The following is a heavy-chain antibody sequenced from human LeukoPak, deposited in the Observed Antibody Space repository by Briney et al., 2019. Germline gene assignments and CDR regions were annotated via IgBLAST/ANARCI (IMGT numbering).Heavy chain of an antibody. D-gene: IGHD6-13*01. J-gene: IGHJ4*02. CDR1: GFPFSSYS. Sequence: GGSLRLSCAASGFPFSSYSMTWVRQAPGKGLEWVANIKPDGTTKFYVDSVKGRFTISRDNALNSLYLQMNSLRAEDTAIYYCARSIPYGTTWYGRSDYWGQGTLVTVST. V-gene: IGHV3-7*03. CDR2: IKPDGTTK. CDR3: ARSIPYGTTWYGRSDY.